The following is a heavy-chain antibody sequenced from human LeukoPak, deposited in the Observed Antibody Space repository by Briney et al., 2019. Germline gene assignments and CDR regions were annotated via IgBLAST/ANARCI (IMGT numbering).Heavy chain of an antibody. CDR1: GFTFSRYE. D-gene: IGHD5-18*01. CDR3: ARVSSALVAAFDY. V-gene: IGHV3-48*03. CDR2: ISSSGSTI. J-gene: IGHJ4*02. Sequence: GGPLRLSRAASGFTFSRYEMNWVRHAPGKGLEWVSYISSSGSTIYYADPVKGRFTISRDNAKNSLYLQMNSLRAEDTAVYYCARVSSALVAAFDYWGQGTLVTVSS.